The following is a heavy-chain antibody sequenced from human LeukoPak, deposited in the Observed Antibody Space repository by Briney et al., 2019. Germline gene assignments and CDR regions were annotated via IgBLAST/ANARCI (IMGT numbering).Heavy chain of an antibody. CDR3: ARSAQYDFWSGYPIILFDY. CDR2: IYYSGST. D-gene: IGHD3-3*01. CDR1: GGSISSSSYY. Sequence: PSETLSLTCTVSGGSISSSSYYWGWIRQPPGKGLEWIGSIYYSGSTYYNPSLKSRVTISVDTSKNQFPLKLSSVTAADTAVYYCARSAQYDFWSGYPIILFDYWGQGTLVTVSS. V-gene: IGHV4-39*06. J-gene: IGHJ4*02.